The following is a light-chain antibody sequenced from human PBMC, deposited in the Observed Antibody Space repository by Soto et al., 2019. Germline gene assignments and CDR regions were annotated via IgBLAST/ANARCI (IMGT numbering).Light chain of an antibody. CDR1: SSNIGGNS. V-gene: IGLV1-51*01. CDR3: GSWDSSMSAYV. CDR2: DDN. J-gene: IGLJ1*01. Sequence: QSVLTQPPSVPPTPGQKVTITCSGNSSNIGGNSVSWYQQLPGTAPKLLIYDDNKRPSGIPDRFSGSKSGTSATLGITGFQTGDEADYYCGSWDSSMSAYVFGTGTKVTVL.